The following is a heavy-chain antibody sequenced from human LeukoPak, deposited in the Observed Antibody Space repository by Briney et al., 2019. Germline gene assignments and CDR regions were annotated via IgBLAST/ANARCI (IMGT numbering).Heavy chain of an antibody. J-gene: IGHJ4*02. D-gene: IGHD6-19*01. V-gene: IGHV3-48*03. CDR2: ITSSGSTI. CDR1: GFTFSSYE. Sequence: GGSLRLSCAASGFTFSSYEMNWVRQAPGKGLEWVSYITSSGSTIYYADSVKGRFTISRDNAKNSMYLQMNSLRAEDTAVYYCAREDSSGWSRYWGQGTLVTVSS. CDR3: AREDSSGWSRY.